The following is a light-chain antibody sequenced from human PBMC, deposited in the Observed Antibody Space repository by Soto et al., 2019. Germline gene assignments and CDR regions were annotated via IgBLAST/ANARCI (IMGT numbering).Light chain of an antibody. Sequence: QSALTQPASVSGSPGQAITVSCSGTSSDIGAHNFVSWYQQHPGKAPKLIIYEVINRPSGVSDRFSGSKSGNTASLTISGLQSEDEADYYFNSYTTSKTFFVGTGTKVTVL. CDR3: NSYTTSKTFF. V-gene: IGLV2-14*03. CDR1: SSDIGAHNF. J-gene: IGLJ1*01. CDR2: EVI.